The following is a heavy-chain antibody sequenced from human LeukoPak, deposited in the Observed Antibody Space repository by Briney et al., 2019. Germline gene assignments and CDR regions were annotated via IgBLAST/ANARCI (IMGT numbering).Heavy chain of an antibody. CDR2: ITPNSGDT. D-gene: IGHD3-10*01. V-gene: IGHV1-2*06. CDR3: ARRVQYYFDY. Sequence: ASVKVSCKASGYTFTDYYMHWVRQAPGQGLEWMGRITPNSGDTNYAQKFQGRVTMTRDTSISTAYMELSRLRSDDTAVYYCARRVQYYFDYWGQGTLVTVSS. J-gene: IGHJ4*02. CDR1: GYTFTDYY.